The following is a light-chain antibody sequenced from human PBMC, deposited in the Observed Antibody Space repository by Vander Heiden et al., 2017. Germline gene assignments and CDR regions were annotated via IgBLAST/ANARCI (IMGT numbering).Light chain of an antibody. CDR3: CSYTTSGTFPYV. CDR1: NSDIGGYSY. J-gene: IGLJ1*01. V-gene: IGLV2-14*01. Sequence: QYALTQPASVSGSPGPSISITCTGTNSDIGGYSYVYVYRRHPGKAPNLILYDVDGRPSGVSNRFPGSKSGKTASLTISGLQAEDEAEYDYCSYTTSGTFPYVFGAGTQVTVL. CDR2: DVD.